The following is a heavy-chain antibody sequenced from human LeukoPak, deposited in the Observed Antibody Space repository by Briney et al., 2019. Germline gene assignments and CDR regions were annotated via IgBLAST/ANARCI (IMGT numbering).Heavy chain of an antibody. D-gene: IGHD6-19*01. J-gene: IGHJ4*02. V-gene: IGHV3-11*04. Sequence: GGSLRLSCAASGFTFSDYYMSWIRQAPGKGLEWVSYISFSGSPTQYADSVKGRFTISRDNAKNSLYLQMNSLRAEDTAVYYCAKDSPVAVAGRVYWGQGTLVTVSS. CDR2: ISFSGSPT. CDR1: GFTFSDYY. CDR3: AKDSPVAVAGRVY.